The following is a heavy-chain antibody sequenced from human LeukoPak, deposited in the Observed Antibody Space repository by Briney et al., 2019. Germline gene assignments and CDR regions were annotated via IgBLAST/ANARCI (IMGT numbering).Heavy chain of an antibody. CDR1: RFSFSSFE. Sequence: PGGSLRLSCAGSRFSFSSFEINWVRQTPGKGLEWIANIDYTGRTKYYADPVKGRFTISRDNARNSLYLQMSSLRVEDTAVYYCAREGPYGSGSSFDHWGQGTLVTVSS. V-gene: IGHV3-48*03. CDR2: IDYTGRTK. D-gene: IGHD3-10*01. J-gene: IGHJ4*02. CDR3: AREGPYGSGSSFDH.